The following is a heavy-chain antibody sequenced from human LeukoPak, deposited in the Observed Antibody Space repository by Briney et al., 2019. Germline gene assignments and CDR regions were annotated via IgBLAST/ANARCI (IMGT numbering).Heavy chain of an antibody. CDR1: GDSVSSNSAA. CDR3: ARGSREQWLVQGGFDY. V-gene: IGHV6-1*01. D-gene: IGHD6-19*01. J-gene: IGHJ4*02. CDR2: TYYRSKWYN. Sequence: SQTLSLTCAISGDSVSSNSAAWNWIRQSPSRGLEWLGRTYYRSKWYNDYAVSVESRITINPDTSKNQFSLQLNSVTPEDTAVYYCARGSREQWLVQGGFDYWGQGTLVTVSS.